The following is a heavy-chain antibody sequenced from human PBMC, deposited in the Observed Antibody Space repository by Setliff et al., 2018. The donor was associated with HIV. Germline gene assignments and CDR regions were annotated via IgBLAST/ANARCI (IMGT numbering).Heavy chain of an antibody. D-gene: IGHD2-21*02. CDR3: AREPIGGDDAFDI. Sequence: ASVKVSCKASGYSFTAYYLHWVRRAPGQGLEWMGWINPGNGNTKYSQKFQGRVTITRDTSATTAYMELSSLRSEDTAIFYCAREPIGGDDAFDIWGQGTMVTVSS. J-gene: IGHJ3*02. CDR2: INPGNGNT. V-gene: IGHV1-3*01. CDR1: GYSFTAYY.